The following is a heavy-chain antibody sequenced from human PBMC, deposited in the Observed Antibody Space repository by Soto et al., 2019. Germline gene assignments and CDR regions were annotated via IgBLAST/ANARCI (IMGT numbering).Heavy chain of an antibody. CDR2: IIPLFRRP. CDR3: ARDNGRPQVGGNYYYITDV. D-gene: IGHD2-2*01. J-gene: IGHJ6*02. V-gene: IGHV1-69*12. CDR1: GGTFSSYA. Sequence: QVQLVQSGAEVKEPGSSVKVSCQASGGTFSSYALSWVRQAPGQGLEWMGGIIPLFRRPDYAQKFQGRVTITADESTSTAYMELSSLISEDTAIYYCARDNGRPQVGGNYYYITDVWGQGTTITVSS.